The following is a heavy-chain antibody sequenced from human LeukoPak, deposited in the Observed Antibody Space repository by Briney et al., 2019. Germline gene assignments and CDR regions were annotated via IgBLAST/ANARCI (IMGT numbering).Heavy chain of an antibody. V-gene: IGHV3-30*04. CDR2: ISYDGSNK. CDR3: ARDSVKDYGDYGGSFDY. D-gene: IGHD4-17*01. CDR1: GFTFSSYA. J-gene: IGHJ4*02. Sequence: GGSLRLSCAASGFTFSSYAMHWVRQAPGKGLEWVAVISYDGSNKYYADSVKGRFTISRDNPKNTLYLQMNSLRAEDTAVYYCARDSVKDYGDYGGSFDYWGQGTLVTVSS.